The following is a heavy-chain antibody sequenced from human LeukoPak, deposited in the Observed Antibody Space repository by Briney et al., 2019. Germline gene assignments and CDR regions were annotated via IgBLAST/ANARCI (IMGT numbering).Heavy chain of an antibody. J-gene: IGHJ4*02. D-gene: IGHD3-16*02. CDR3: ARFTRSFFDS. V-gene: IGHV3-11*01. CDR2: ISSSGNTI. CDR1: GFTFSDYY. Sequence: GGALRLSCAASGFTFSDYYMSWIRQAPGKGLEWVSYISSSGNTIYYADSVKGRFTIPRDNAKNSLYLQMNSLRAEDTAVYYCARFTRSFFDSWGQGTLVTVSS.